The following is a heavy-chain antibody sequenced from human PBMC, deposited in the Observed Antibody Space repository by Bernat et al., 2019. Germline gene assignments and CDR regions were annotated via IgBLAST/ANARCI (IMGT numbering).Heavy chain of an antibody. Sequence: EVQVVTSGGGLVQPGESLRLSCAASGFTVGDHHMNWVRQAPGKGLEWVAVIYNGGATYYADSVQGRFTISRDSSKNTVYLQKSGLRAEDTAVYYCSGYGGNSVWDQGTRVTVSS. J-gene: IGHJ4*02. CDR3: SGYGGNSV. V-gene: IGHV3-66*01. D-gene: IGHD2-21*02. CDR2: IYNGGAT. CDR1: GFTVGDHH.